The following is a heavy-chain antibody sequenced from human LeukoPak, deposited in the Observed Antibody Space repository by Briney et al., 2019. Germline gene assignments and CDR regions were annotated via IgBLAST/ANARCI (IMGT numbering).Heavy chain of an antibody. V-gene: IGHV3-49*04. J-gene: IGHJ4*02. CDR2: IRSKIYGGTA. CDR1: GFTFSSYS. CDR3: TRGLDHDYGGNSGQNY. Sequence: GSLRLSCAASGFTFSSYSMNWVRQAPGKGLEWVGFIRSKIYGGTADYAASVQGRFTISRDDSGSIGYLQMDGLKTEDIGVYFCTRGLDHDYGGNSGQNYWGQGTLVTVSS. D-gene: IGHD4-23*01.